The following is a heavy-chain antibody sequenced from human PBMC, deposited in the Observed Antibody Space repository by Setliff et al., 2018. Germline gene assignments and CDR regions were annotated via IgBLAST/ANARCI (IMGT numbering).Heavy chain of an antibody. CDR3: VTYYVGLGGRGY. D-gene: IGHD3-16*01. J-gene: IGHJ4*02. CDR1: GVSISSYY. Sequence: SETLSLTCNVSGVSISSYYWSWIRQPPGKGLEWIGRVDTSGSNYNPSLNGRVTISRDTSQNQFSLKLSSVTAADTAVYFCVTYYVGLGGRGYWGQGTLVAVSS. V-gene: IGHV4-4*08. CDR2: VDTSGS.